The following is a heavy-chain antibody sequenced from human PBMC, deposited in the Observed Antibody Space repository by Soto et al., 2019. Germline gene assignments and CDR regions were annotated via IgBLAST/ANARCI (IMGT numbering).Heavy chain of an antibody. CDR2: ISPEGSEK. V-gene: IGHV3-7*03. Sequence: EVQLGESGGGLVQPGGSLRLSCAVSGFIFSDYWMTWVRQAPGKGLEWVATISPEGSEKYYVDSLKGRFTISRDNAKHSLYLQMISLRAEDTAIYYCAMARIDYWGRGTLITVSS. CDR1: GFIFSDYW. CDR3: AMARIDY. J-gene: IGHJ4*02.